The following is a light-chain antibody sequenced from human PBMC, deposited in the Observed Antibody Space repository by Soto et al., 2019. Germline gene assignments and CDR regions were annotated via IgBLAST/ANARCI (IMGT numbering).Light chain of an antibody. CDR3: QQYDNLPIT. V-gene: IGKV1-33*01. J-gene: IGKJ5*01. CDR1: EDIIND. CDR2: DAS. Sequence: TQMTQSPSSLSASVGDRVTITCQASEDIINDLNWYQQRPGKAPKVLIYDASTLETGVPSRFSGSGYGTHFTLTISSLHPEDFAVYYCQQYDNLPITFGQGTRLE.